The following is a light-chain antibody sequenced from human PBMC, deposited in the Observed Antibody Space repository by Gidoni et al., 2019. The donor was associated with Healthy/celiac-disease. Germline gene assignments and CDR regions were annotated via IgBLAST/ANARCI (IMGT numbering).Light chain of an antibody. J-gene: IGLJ2*01. Sequence: QSALTQPASVSGSPGPSITISCTGTSSDVGSYNLVSWYQQHPGKAPKLMISEGSKRPSGVSNRFSGSKSGNTASLTISGLQAEDEADYYCCSYAGSSTVVFGGGTKLTVL. CDR2: EGS. CDR1: SSDVGSYNL. CDR3: CSYAGSSTVV. V-gene: IGLV2-23*01.